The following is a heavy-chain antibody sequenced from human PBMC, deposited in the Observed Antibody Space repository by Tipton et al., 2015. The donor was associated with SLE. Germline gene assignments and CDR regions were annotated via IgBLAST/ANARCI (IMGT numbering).Heavy chain of an antibody. CDR2: INHSGST. V-gene: IGHV4-34*01. D-gene: IGHD3-10*01. CDR3: ARGRGTRYMDV. CDR1: GGSFSGYY. J-gene: IGHJ6*03. Sequence: TLSLTCAVYGGSFSGYYWSWIRQPPGKGLEWIGEINHSGSTNYNPSLKSRVTISVDTSKNQFSLKLSSVTAADTAVYYCARGRGTRYMDVWGKGTTVTVSS.